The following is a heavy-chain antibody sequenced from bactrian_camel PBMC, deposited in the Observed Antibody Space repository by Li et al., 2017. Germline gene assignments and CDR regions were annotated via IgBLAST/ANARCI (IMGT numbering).Heavy chain of an antibody. V-gene: IGHV3S55*01. Sequence: HVQLVESGGGSVQAGGSLRLSCAASGYTYGSYCMGWFRQAPGKEREGVAAIVSDSATTYADVVKGRFTISKDNAKNTPYLQMNSLKPEDTAMYYCAADPLNFRACSGADSWADFGYWGQGTQVTVS. J-gene: IGHJ6*01. CDR1: GYTYGSYC. CDR2: IVSDSAT. CDR3: AADPLNFRACSGADSWADFGY. D-gene: IGHD2*01.